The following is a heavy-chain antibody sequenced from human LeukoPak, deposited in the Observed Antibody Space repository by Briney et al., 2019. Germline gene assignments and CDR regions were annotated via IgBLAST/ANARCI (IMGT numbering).Heavy chain of an antibody. D-gene: IGHD5-24*01. V-gene: IGHV4-59*01. J-gene: IGHJ3*02. CDR1: GGSISSYY. CDR2: IYYSGST. Sequence: SETLSLTCTVSGGSISSYYWSWIRQPPGKGLEWIGYIYYSGSTNYNPSLKSRVTISVDTSKNQFSLKLSSVTAADTAVYYCAREGGRWLQYRSHDAFDIWGQGTMVTVSS. CDR3: AREGGRWLQYRSHDAFDI.